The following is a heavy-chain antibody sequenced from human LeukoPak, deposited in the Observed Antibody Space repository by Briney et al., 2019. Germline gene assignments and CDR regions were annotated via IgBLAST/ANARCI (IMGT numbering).Heavy chain of an antibody. D-gene: IGHD3-10*01. Sequence: ASVKVSCKASGYMSAAYWVRQSPGLGLEWLGWINPNSGGTNYAQRFQGRVTMTSDTSTSTAYLELNGLRSDDTAVYFCARLNSGNLRGILYWGQGSLVTVSS. CDR3: ARLNSGNLRGILY. CDR1: GYMSAAY. J-gene: IGHJ4*02. V-gene: IGHV1-2*02. CDR2: INPNSGGT.